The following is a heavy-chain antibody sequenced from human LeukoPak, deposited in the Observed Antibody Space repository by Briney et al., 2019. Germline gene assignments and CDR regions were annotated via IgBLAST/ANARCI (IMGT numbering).Heavy chain of an antibody. CDR1: GGTFSSYA. V-gene: IGHV1-69*04. CDR3: ARDEGDYGDYGALDY. D-gene: IGHD4-17*01. Sequence: SVKVSCKASGGTFSSYAISWVRQAPGQGLEWMGRIIPILGIANYAQKFQGRVTITADKSTSTAYMELSSLRSEDTAVYYCARDEGDYGDYGALDYWGQGTLVTVSP. CDR2: IIPILGIA. J-gene: IGHJ4*02.